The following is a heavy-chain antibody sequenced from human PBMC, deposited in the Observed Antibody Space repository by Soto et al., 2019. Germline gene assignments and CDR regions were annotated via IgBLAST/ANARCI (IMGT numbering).Heavy chain of an antibody. Sequence: SETLSLTCTVSGGSISRSSYYWGWFRQPPGQGLEWIGYIYYSGSTNYNPSLKSRVAISVDTSKNQFSLKLSSVTAADTAVYYCARVLHWFDPWSQGTLVTVSS. CDR1: GGSISRSSYY. J-gene: IGHJ5*02. CDR3: ARVLHWFDP. CDR2: IYYSGST. V-gene: IGHV4-61*05.